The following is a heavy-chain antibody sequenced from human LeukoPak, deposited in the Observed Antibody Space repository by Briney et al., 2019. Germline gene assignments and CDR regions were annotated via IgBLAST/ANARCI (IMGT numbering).Heavy chain of an antibody. CDR1: GGSISSYY. CDR2: IYYSGST. D-gene: IGHD3-9*01. Sequence: SETLSLTCTVSGGSISSYYWSWIRQPPGKGLEWIGYIYYSGSTNYNPSLKSRVTISVDTSKNQFSLKLSSVTAADTAVYYCAGRRNYDILTGRADFDYWGQGTLVTVSS. CDR3: AGRRNYDILTGRADFDY. V-gene: IGHV4-59*12. J-gene: IGHJ4*02.